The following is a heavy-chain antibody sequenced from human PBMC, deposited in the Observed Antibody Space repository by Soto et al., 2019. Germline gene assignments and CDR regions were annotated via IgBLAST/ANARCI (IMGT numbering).Heavy chain of an antibody. CDR1: GFTFSSYA. J-gene: IGHJ4*02. CDR3: ARGGTTGGY. CDR2: ISYDGSNK. V-gene: IGHV3-30-3*01. D-gene: IGHD3-16*01. Sequence: QVQLVESGGGVVQPGRSLRLSCAASGFTFSSYAMHWVRQAPGKGLEWVAVISYDGSNKYYADSVKGRFTISRDNSKNTLYLQMTSLRAEDTAVYYCARGGTTGGYWGQGTLVTVSS.